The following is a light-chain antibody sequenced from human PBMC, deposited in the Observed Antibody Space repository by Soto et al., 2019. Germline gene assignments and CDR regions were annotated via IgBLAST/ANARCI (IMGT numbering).Light chain of an antibody. J-gene: IGLJ2*01. CDR1: TSNIGAGYD. CDR2: ANT. CDR3: QSYDNSLSGSGV. V-gene: IGLV1-40*01. Sequence: QPVLTQPPSVSGAPGQRVTISCTGSTSNIGAGYDVHWYQHLPGTAPKLLIYANTHRPSGVPDRFSGSKSGTSASLAITGLQAEDEADYYCQSYDNSLSGSGVFGGGTKLTVL.